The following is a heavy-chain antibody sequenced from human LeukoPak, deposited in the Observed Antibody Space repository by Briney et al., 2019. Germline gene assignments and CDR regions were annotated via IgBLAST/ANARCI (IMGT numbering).Heavy chain of an antibody. J-gene: IGHJ4*02. CDR2: IKQDGSEK. V-gene: IGHV3-7*01. CDR1: GFTFSTYW. CDR3: ARNVYRTFDS. Sequence: GVLRLSCAASGFTFSTYWMSWVRQAPGKGLEWVANIKQDGSEKYYVDSVKDRFTISRDNAKNSLYLQMNSLRVEDTAVYYCARNVYRTFDSWDQGTLVTVSS. D-gene: IGHD1-14*01.